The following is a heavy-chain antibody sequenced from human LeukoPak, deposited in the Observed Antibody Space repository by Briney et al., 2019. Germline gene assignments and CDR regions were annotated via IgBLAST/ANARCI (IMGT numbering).Heavy chain of an antibody. CDR1: GGSLSGFY. CDR2: INQSGST. J-gene: IGHJ4*02. D-gene: IGHD3-9*01. Sequence: PSETLSLTCAVYGGSLSGFYWSWIRQSPGKGLEWIGEINQSGSTNYNPSLKSRVTISVDTSKNQFSLKLSSVTAADTAVYYCAKAAGASYYDILTGYPTVLDYWGQGTLVTVSS. V-gene: IGHV4-34*01. CDR3: AKAAGASYYDILTGYPTVLDY.